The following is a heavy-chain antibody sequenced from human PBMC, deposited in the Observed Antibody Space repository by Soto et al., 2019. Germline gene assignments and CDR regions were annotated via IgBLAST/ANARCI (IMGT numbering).Heavy chain of an antibody. V-gene: IGHV4-59*08. D-gene: IGHD1-1*01. CDR2: IYYSGTT. CDR3: ARQRNHSFMDV. CDR1: GGSISGLY. Sequence: QVQLQESGPGLVKPSETLSLTCSVSGGSISGLYWSWVRQPPGRGLEWIGWIYYSGTTNYNPSLKRRVTISVDTSKNQFSLKLSSVTAADTAIYYCARQRNHSFMDVWGKGTTVTVSS. J-gene: IGHJ6*03.